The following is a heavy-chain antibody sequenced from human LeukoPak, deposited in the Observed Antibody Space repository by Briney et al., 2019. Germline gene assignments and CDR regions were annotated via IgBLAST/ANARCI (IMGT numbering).Heavy chain of an antibody. V-gene: IGHV4-59*01. CDR1: GGSISSYY. J-gene: IGHJ4*02. CDR2: IYYSGST. CDR3: ARARWVGMATIAYFDY. D-gene: IGHD5-24*01. Sequence: SETLSLTCTVSGGSISSYYWSWIRQPPGKGLEWIGYIYYSGSTNYNPSLKSRVTISVDTSKNQFSLKLSSVTAADTAVYYCARARWVGMATIAYFDYWGQGTLVTVSS.